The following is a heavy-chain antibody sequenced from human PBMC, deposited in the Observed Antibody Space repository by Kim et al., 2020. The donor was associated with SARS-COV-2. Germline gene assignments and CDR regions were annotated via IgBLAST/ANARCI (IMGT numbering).Heavy chain of an antibody. CDR2: IYYSANT. CDR1: GGSISSGDYY. Sequence: SETLSLTCTVSGGSISSGDYYWSWIRQPPGKGLEWIGYIYYSANTYYNPSLKSRVAISVDTSKNQFSLKLSSVTAADTAVYYCARFAAAKVDYWGQGTLVTFS. CDR3: ARFAAAKVDY. D-gene: IGHD2-15*01. V-gene: IGHV4-30-4*01. J-gene: IGHJ4*02.